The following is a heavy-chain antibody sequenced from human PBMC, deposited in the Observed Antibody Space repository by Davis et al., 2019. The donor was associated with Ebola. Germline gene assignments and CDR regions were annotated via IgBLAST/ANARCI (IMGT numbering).Heavy chain of an antibody. V-gene: IGHV4-39*01. CDR2: IYYSGST. J-gene: IGHJ4*02. CDR3: ARRYYGSGSYYGPYYFDY. CDR1: GGSISSSSYY. D-gene: IGHD3-10*01. Sequence: SETLSLTCTISGGSISSSSYYWGWIRQPPGKGLEWIGSIYYSGSTYYNPSLKSRVTISVDTSKNQFSLKLSSVTAADTAVYYYARRYYGSGSYYGPYYFDYWGQGTLVTVSS.